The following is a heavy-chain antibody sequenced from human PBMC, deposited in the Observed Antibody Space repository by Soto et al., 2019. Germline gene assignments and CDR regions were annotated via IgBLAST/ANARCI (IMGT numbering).Heavy chain of an antibody. D-gene: IGHD4-17*01. J-gene: IGHJ4*02. Sequence: LRLSCAASGFTFSSYAMSWVRQAPGKGLEWVSAISGSGGSTYYADSVKGRFTISRDNSKNTLYLQMNSLRAEDTAVYYCAKDRGGDYGDYEDFSYWGQGTLVTVSS. CDR2: ISGSGGST. V-gene: IGHV3-23*01. CDR3: AKDRGGDYGDYEDFSY. CDR1: GFTFSSYA.